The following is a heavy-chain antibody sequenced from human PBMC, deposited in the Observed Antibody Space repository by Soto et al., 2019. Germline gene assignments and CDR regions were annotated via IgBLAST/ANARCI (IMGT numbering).Heavy chain of an antibody. D-gene: IGHD5-18*01. CDR1: GFTVSSNY. V-gene: IGHV3-66*04. J-gene: IGHJ6*02. CDR2: IYTGGRT. Sequence: EVQLVESGGALVQPGGSLRLSCAASGFTVSSNYMNWVRQAPGKGLEWVSVIYTGGRTYYADSVKGRFTISRDTSKNTMDLQMHSLRVEYTAVYYCARPAYSDGIETSSYYHGMDFWGLGPTVTVS. CDR3: ARPAYSDGIETSSYYHGMDF.